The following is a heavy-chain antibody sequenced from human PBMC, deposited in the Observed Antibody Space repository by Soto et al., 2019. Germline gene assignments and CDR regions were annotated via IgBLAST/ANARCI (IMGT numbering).Heavy chain of an antibody. V-gene: IGHV3-23*01. D-gene: IGHD2-2*02. CDR3: AKNDAMRHCSSTSCYNLLYYYYYGMDV. Sequence: TGGSLRLSCAASGFTFSSYAMSWVRQAPGKGLEWVSAISGSGGSTYYADSVKGRFTISRDNSKNTLYLQMNSLRAEDTAVYYCAKNDAMRHCSSTSCYNLLYYYYYGMDVWGQGTTVTVSS. CDR2: ISGSGGST. CDR1: GFTFSSYA. J-gene: IGHJ6*02.